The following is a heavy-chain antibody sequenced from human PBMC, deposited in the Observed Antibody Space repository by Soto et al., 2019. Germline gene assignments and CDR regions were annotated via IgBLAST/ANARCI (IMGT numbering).Heavy chain of an antibody. J-gene: IGHJ4*01. CDR1: GFTVSSDH. V-gene: IGHV3-66*01. CDR2: IYVGGDT. D-gene: IGHD6-19*01. Sequence: EVPLVESGGGLAQPGGSLRLSCAASGFTVSSDHMSWVRQVPGKGLEWVSVIYVGGDTFYADSVKGRFTISRDNSKDTLYLQSTGLRAEDTAIYYCVRENSGWSRAQGYWGHGTLVTVAS. CDR3: VRENSGWSRAQGY.